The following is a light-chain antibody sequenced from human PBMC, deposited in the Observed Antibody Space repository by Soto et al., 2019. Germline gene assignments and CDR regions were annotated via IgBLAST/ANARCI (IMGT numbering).Light chain of an antibody. V-gene: IGKV2-28*01. J-gene: IGKJ4*01. Sequence: DIVMTQSPLSLPVTPGEPASISCRSSQSLLHSNGYNYLDWYLQKPGQSPQLRISLGSNRASGVPDRFSGSGSGADFTLKISRVEAEDVGVYYCMQALQTPLTFGGGTKVEIK. CDR3: MQALQTPLT. CDR1: QSLLHSNGYNY. CDR2: LGS.